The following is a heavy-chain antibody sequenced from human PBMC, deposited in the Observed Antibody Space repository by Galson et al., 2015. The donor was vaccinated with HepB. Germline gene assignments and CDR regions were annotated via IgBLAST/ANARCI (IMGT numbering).Heavy chain of an antibody. CDR3: ARERARGPGYCSGGSCYSRSFDI. D-gene: IGHD2-15*01. J-gene: IGHJ3*02. Sequence: LSLTCTVSGGSISSYYWSWIRQPPGKGLEWIGYIYYSGSTNYNPSLKSRVTISVDTSKNQFSLKLSSVTAADTAVYYCARERARGPGYCSGGSCYSRSFDIWGQGTMVTVSS. CDR2: IYYSGST. CDR1: GGSISSYY. V-gene: IGHV4-59*12.